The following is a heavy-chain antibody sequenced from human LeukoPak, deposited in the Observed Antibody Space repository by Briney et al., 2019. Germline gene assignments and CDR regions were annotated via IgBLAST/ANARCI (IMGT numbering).Heavy chain of an antibody. CDR1: GGSVSSGSYY. D-gene: IGHD4-23*01. V-gene: IGHV4-61*01. J-gene: IGHJ4*02. CDR3: ARDMGAPDYGSYSVDY. CDR2: IHYSGSA. Sequence: SETLSLTCTVSGGSVSSGSYYWSWIRQPPGRGLEWIAYIHYSGSAAYNPSLKSRVTISRDMSTNQFSLKVTSVTAADTAVYFCARDMGAPDYGSYSVDYWGQGTLVTVSS.